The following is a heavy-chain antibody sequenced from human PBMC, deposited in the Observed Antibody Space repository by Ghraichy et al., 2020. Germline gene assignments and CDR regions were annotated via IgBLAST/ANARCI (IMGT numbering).Heavy chain of an antibody. V-gene: IGHV3-66*01. J-gene: IGHJ4*02. CDR2: IYSGGST. Sequence: GGSLRLSCAASGFTVSSNYMSWVRQAPGKGLEWVSVIYSGGSTYYADSVKGRFTISRDNSKNTLYLQMNSLRAEDTAVYYCVKRWELLGKDYWGQGTLVTVSS. CDR3: VKRWELLGKDY. CDR1: GFTVSSNY. D-gene: IGHD1-26*01.